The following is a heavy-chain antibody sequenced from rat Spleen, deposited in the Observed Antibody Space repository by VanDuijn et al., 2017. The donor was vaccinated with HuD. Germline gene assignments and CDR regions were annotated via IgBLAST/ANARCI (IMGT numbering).Heavy chain of an antibody. D-gene: IGHD1-9*01. CDR3: ARRHYGYTDYFDY. CDR1: GFTFSKSG. V-gene: IGHV5-29*01. Sequence: EVQLVESGGGLVQPGRSLKLSCAVSGFTFSKSGMAWVRQAPTKGLEWVATISYDGSSTYYRDSVKGRFTISRDNAKSTLYLQMDSLRSEDTATYYCARRHYGYTDYFDYWGQGVMVTVSS. J-gene: IGHJ2*01. CDR2: ISYDGSST.